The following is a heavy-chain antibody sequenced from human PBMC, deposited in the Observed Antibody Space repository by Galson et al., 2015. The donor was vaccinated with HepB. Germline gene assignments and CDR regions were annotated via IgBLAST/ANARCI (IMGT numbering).Heavy chain of an antibody. CDR1: GFTFNSYA. CDR3: VKDSSSWYYFDY. J-gene: IGHJ4*02. D-gene: IGHD6-13*01. CDR2: ISSNGGST. V-gene: IGHV3-64D*06. Sequence: SLRLSCAASGFTFNSYAMYWVRQAPGKGLEFVSAISSNGGSTYYADSVKGRFSISRDNSKNTLYIQMSSLRPEDTAVYYCVKDSSSWYYFDYWGQGILVTVPS.